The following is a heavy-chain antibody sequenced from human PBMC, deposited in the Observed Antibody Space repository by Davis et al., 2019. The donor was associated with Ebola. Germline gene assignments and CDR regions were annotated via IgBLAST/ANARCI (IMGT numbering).Heavy chain of an antibody. D-gene: IGHD2-15*01. J-gene: IGHJ4*02. CDR2: LHFRGRT. Sequence: SETLSLTCNVSGVSIGSIGYYWGWVRQPPGKGLEWIGTLHFRGRTYYSPSLTARVTLSGHPSKNEFSLTLDSVTAADTGVYYCARLVTACSGGICYSDFDDWGQGTLVTVSS. V-gene: IGHV4-39*01. CDR3: ARLVTACSGGICYSDFDD. CDR1: GVSIGSIGYY.